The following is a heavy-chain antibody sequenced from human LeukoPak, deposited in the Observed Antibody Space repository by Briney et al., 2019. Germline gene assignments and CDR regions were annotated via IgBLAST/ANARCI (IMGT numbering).Heavy chain of an antibody. CDR2: VYYSGRT. CDR1: GGSISTYY. Sequence: PSETLSLTCTVSGGSISTYYWSWIRKPPGKGLEGIGYVYYSGRTRYNPSLEGRLTMSIDTSKNHFSLNLTSVTAADTAMYYCARDYNNHIVDHWGQGALVTVSS. J-gene: IGHJ4*02. CDR3: ARDYNNHIVDH. D-gene: IGHD3-10*01. V-gene: IGHV4-59*01.